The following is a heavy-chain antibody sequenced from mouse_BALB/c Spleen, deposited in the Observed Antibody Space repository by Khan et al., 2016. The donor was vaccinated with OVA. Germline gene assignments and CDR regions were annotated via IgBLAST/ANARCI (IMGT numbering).Heavy chain of an antibody. CDR2: ISYSGNT. Sequence: EVKLQESGPGLVKPSQSLSLTCTVTGYSITSDYAWNWIRQFPGNKLEWMGFISYSGNTKYNPSLKSRISMTRDTSKNQFFLQLNSVTPEDTATYYCARGYGGDFDYWGQGTTLIVSS. CDR1: GYSITSDYA. CDR3: ARGYGGDFDY. J-gene: IGHJ2*01. V-gene: IGHV3-2*02. D-gene: IGHD2-10*02.